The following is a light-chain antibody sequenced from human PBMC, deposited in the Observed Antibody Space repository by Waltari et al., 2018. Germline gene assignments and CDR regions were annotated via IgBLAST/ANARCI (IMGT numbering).Light chain of an antibody. CDR2: DAS. Sequence: EIVMTQTPATLSVSPGERATPSCRASQSVSSNLAWYQQKPGQAPRLLIYDASTRDTGIPDRFSGSGSGTEFTLTISSLQSEDFAFYYCQQYDYSWGFAFGPGT. CDR1: QSVSSN. J-gene: IGKJ3*01. V-gene: IGKV3-15*01. CDR3: QQYDYSWGFA.